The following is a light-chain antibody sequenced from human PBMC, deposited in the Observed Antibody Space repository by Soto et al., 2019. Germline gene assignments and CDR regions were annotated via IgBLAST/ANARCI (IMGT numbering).Light chain of an antibody. V-gene: IGKV3-15*01. CDR3: QQYNNWPQT. J-gene: IGKJ1*01. CDR2: GAS. Sequence: EAVLTQSPATLSVSPGERATLSCRASQSVATNLAWYQQRPGQAPRLLIYGASKRAVGLPARFSGSGSGTEFTLTITSLQSEDFAVYYCQQYNNWPQTFGQGTKV. CDR1: QSVATN.